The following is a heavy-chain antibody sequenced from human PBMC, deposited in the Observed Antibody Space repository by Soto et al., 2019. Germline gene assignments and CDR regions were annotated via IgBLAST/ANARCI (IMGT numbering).Heavy chain of an antibody. CDR1: DGSISSSNYY. Sequence: SETLSLTCIVSDGSISSSNYYWGWIRQPPGKGLEWLASIYYNGTTYYNPSLKSRVTIFVDTSRNQFSLKLSSVTAADTAVYYCARPRAYGSGSYIDYWGQGTLVTVS. CDR2: IYYNGTT. D-gene: IGHD3-10*01. V-gene: IGHV4-39*01. CDR3: ARPRAYGSGSYIDY. J-gene: IGHJ4*02.